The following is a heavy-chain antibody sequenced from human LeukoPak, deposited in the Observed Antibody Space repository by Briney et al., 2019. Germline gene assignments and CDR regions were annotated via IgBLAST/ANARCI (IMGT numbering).Heavy chain of an antibody. D-gene: IGHD4-23*01. CDR3: VGQETPQGNFDY. V-gene: IGHV3-13*01. CDR1: GFTVRTHA. J-gene: IGHJ4*02. Sequence: GGSLRFSCAASGFTVRTHALDWVAQGPGKGWEWVSTIITAADTFYPGSVKGRFTISRDSAKNSPSIQMNSLRAEDTAVYYCVGQETPQGNFDYWGQGKLVTVSS. CDR2: IITAADT.